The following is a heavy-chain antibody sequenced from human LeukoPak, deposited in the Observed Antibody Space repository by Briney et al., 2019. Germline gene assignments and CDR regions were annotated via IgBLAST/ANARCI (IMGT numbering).Heavy chain of an antibody. V-gene: IGHV3-48*02. D-gene: IGHD1-26*01. CDR1: GFTFSSYS. CDR2: ISSSSSTI. Sequence: GGSLRLSCAASGFTFSSYSMNWVRQAPGKGLEWVSYISSSSSTIYYADSVKGRFTISRDNAENSLYLQMNSLRDEDTAVYYCARDQLRDSGSYYGLAWGQGTLVTVSS. CDR3: ARDQLRDSGSYYGLA. J-gene: IGHJ4*02.